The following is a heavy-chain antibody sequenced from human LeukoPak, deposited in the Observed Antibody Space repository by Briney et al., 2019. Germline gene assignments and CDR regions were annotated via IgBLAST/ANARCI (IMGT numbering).Heavy chain of an antibody. CDR2: IYYSGST. Sequence: SETLSLTCTVSSGSISSYYWSWIRQPPGKGLEWIGYIYYSGSTNYNPSLKSRVTTSVDTSKNQFSLKLSSVTAADTAVYYCARGKTYYDISKDAFDIWGQGTMVTVSS. D-gene: IGHD3-22*01. J-gene: IGHJ3*02. V-gene: IGHV4-59*01. CDR1: SGSISSYY. CDR3: ARGKTYYDISKDAFDI.